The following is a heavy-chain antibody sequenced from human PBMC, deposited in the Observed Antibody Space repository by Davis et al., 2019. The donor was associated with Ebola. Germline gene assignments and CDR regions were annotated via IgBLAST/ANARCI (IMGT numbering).Heavy chain of an antibody. CDR1: GYTFSTYA. V-gene: IGHV1-3*01. D-gene: IGHD6-19*01. J-gene: IGHJ4*02. CDR2: INVAKGNT. Sequence: ASVKVSCKTSGYTFSTYAIHWLRQAPGQRLEWMGLINVAKGNTKYSQRFQGRVTITTDTSASTAYLDLSSLRSDDTAVFYCARATFGYNSGWYADYWGQGTLVTVSS. CDR3: ARATFGYNSGWYADY.